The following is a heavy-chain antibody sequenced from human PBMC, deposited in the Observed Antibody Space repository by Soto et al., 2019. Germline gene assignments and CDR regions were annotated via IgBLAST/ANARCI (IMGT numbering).Heavy chain of an antibody. Sequence: GGSLRLSCAASGFTFSSCWMSWVRQAPGRGLEWVANIKQDGSEKYYVDSVKGRFTISRDNAKNSLHLQMNSLRAEDTAVYYCARVSYGDYYFQHWGQGTLVTVSS. CDR1: GFTFSSCW. CDR3: ARVSYGDYYFQH. CDR2: IKQDGSEK. V-gene: IGHV3-7*03. D-gene: IGHD4-17*01. J-gene: IGHJ1*01.